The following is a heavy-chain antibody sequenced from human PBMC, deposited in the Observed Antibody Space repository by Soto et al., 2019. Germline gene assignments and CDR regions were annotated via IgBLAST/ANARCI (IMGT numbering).Heavy chain of an antibody. J-gene: IGHJ3*02. D-gene: IGHD4-17*01. V-gene: IGHV3-23*01. Sequence: EVQLLESGGGLVQPGGSLRLSCAASGFTFSSYAMGWVRQAPGKGLEWVSAISGSGGRTYYADSVKGRFTFSRDNSKKTLYLQMNSLRAEDTAVYFCAKGTYRDYVYWDHAFDIWGQGTMVTVSS. CDR3: AKGTYRDYVYWDHAFDI. CDR1: GFTFSSYA. CDR2: ISGSGGRT.